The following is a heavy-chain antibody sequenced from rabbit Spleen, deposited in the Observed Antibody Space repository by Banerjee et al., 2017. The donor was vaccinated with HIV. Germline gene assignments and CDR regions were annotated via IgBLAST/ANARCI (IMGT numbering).Heavy chain of an antibody. V-gene: IGHV1S45*01. CDR1: GFSFSSNYY. Sequence: QEQLVESGGGLVQPEGSLTLTCTASGFSFSSNYYMCWVRQAPGKGLEWIGCIHAGGNGNTYYASWAKGRFTMSKTSSTTVTLQMTSLTGADTATYFCARDLAGVIGWNFNLWGQGTLVTVS. CDR3: ARDLAGVIGWNFNL. J-gene: IGHJ4*01. CDR2: IHAGGNGNT. D-gene: IGHD4-1*01.